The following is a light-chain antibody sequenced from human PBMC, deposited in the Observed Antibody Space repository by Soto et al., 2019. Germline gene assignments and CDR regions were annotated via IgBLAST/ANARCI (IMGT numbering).Light chain of an antibody. V-gene: IGKV3-20*01. Sequence: EIVLTQSPGTLSLSPGERATLSCRASQSVSRSYLAWYQQKPGQAPRLFIYGASSRATGIPDRFSGSGSGTDFTLTISRLEPEDFAVYYCQQYGSSPGTFGQGTKVEIK. CDR3: QQYGSSPGT. CDR1: QSVSRSY. CDR2: GAS. J-gene: IGKJ1*01.